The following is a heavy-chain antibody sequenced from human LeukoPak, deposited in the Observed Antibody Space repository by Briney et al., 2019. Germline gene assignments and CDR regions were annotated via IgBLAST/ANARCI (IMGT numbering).Heavy chain of an antibody. CDR3: ARHSHVDTAMVTIY. CDR2: IYPGDSDT. V-gene: IGHV5-51*01. CDR1: GYSFTSYW. Sequence: PGESLKISCKGSGYSFTSYWIGWVRQMPGKGLEWMGIIYPGDSDTRYSPSFQGQVTISADKSISTAYLRWSSLKASDTAVYYCARHSHVDTAMVTIYWGQGTLVTVSS. J-gene: IGHJ4*02. D-gene: IGHD5-18*01.